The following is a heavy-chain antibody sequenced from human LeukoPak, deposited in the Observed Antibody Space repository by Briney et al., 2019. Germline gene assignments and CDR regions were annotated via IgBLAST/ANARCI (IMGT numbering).Heavy chain of an antibody. V-gene: IGHV3-23*01. CDR2: ISGSGGST. CDR3: ASDLPGIAVAGTMDWFDP. J-gene: IGHJ5*02. CDR1: GFTFSSYG. Sequence: GGSLRLSCAASGFTFSSYGMSWVRQAPGKGLEWVSAISGSGGSTYYADSVKGRFTISRDNSKNTLYLQMNSLRAEDTAVYYCASDLPGIAVAGTMDWFDPWGQGTLVTVSS. D-gene: IGHD6-19*01.